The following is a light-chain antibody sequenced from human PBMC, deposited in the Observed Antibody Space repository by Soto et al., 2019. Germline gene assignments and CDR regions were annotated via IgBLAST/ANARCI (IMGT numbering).Light chain of an antibody. CDR2: DAS. CDR3: QQRSKWPMT. J-gene: IGKJ5*01. Sequence: EIVLTPSPATLSLSPGERATLSCRASQSVSSYLAWYQQKPGQAPRLLLYDASNRATGIPARFSGSGSGTDFTLTISSLEPEDFAVYYCQQRSKWPMTFGHGTRLEIK. CDR1: QSVSSY. V-gene: IGKV3-11*01.